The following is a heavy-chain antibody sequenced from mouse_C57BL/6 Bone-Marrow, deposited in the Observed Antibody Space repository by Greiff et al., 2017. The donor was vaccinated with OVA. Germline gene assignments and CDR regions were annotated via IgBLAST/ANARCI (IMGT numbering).Heavy chain of an antibody. J-gene: IGHJ4*01. CDR3: ARELWLRRPYAMDY. CDR1: GFSLTSYG. CDR2: IWSDGST. V-gene: IGHV2-6*03. Sequence: VQLQESGPGLVAPSQSLSITCTVSGFSLTSYGVHWVRQPPGKGLEWLVVIWSDGSTTYNSALKSRLSISKDNSKSQVFLKMNSLQTDDTAMYYCARELWLRRPYAMDYWGQGTSVTVSS. D-gene: IGHD2-2*01.